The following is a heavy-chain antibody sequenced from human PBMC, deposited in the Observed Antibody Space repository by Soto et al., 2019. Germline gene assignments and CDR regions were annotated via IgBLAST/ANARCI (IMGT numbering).Heavy chain of an antibody. CDR2: INPSGGST. Sequence: RASVKVSCKASGYTFTSYYMHWVRQAPGQGLEWMGIINPSGGSTSYAQKFQGRVTMTRDTSTSTVYMELSSLRSEDTAVYYCARAIAVAGRTGTFDYWGQGTLVTVSS. V-gene: IGHV1-46*01. D-gene: IGHD6-19*01. CDR1: GYTFTSYY. CDR3: ARAIAVAGRTGTFDY. J-gene: IGHJ4*02.